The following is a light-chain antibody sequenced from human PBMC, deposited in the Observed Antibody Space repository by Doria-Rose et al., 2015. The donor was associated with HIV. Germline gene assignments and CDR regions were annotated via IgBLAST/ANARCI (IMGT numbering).Light chain of an antibody. J-gene: IGKJ2*01. CDR3: QQYSTYPYT. CDR2: KAS. V-gene: IGKV1-5*03. CDR1: QTIGTW. Sequence: DIRMTQSPSTLSAFVGDRVIVTCRANQTIGTWLAWYQQKSGKAPNLLINKASSLEVGVPSRFSGSGSGTEFTLTINSLQPDDFVTYYCQQYSTYPYTFGQGTKLEVK.